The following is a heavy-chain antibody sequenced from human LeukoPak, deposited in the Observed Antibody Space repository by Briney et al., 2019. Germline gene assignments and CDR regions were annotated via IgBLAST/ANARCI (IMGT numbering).Heavy chain of an antibody. CDR3: ARDPNGDYIGAFEF. D-gene: IGHD4-17*01. Sequence: PGGSLRLSCAASGFTFSSYAMSWVRQAPGKGLEWVSAVRGSGTITQYADSVKGRFIISRDNSRNTLFLHMSSLRVEDTAVYFCARDPNGDYIGAFEFWGQGTMVTVSS. CDR2: VRGSGTIT. CDR1: GFTFSSYA. V-gene: IGHV3-23*01. J-gene: IGHJ3*01.